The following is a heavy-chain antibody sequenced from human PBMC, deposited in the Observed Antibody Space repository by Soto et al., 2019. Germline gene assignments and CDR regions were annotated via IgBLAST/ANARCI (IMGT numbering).Heavy chain of an antibody. Sequence: GESLKISCKGSGYSFTSYWISWVRQMPGKGLEWMGRIDPSDSYTNYSPSFQGHVTISADKSISTAYLQWSSLKASDTAMYYCARHEPPYGSGDNYYYYGMDVWGQGTTLTVSS. CDR1: GYSFTSYW. J-gene: IGHJ6*02. V-gene: IGHV5-10-1*01. CDR2: IDPSDSYT. CDR3: ARHEPPYGSGDNYYYYGMDV. D-gene: IGHD3-10*01.